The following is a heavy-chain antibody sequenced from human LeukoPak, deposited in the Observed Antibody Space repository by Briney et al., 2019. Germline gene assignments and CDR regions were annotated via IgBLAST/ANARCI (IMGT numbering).Heavy chain of an antibody. J-gene: IGHJ5*02. CDR3: ARDYGGYYDYVWGSLWFDP. CDR1: GFTFSDYY. Sequence: KAGGSLRLSCAASGFTFSDYYMSWIRQAPGKGLEWVSYISGSGTTKYYADSVKGRFTISRDNAKNSLYLQMNSLRAEDTAVYYCARDYGGYYDYVWGSLWFDPWGQGTLVTVSS. CDR2: ISGSGTTK. V-gene: IGHV3-11*04. D-gene: IGHD3-16*01.